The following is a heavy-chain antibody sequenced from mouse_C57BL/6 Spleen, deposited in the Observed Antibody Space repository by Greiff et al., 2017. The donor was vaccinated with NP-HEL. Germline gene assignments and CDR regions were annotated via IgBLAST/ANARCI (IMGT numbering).Heavy chain of an antibody. CDR2: IDPSDSET. CDR3: AGSGGYAMDY. J-gene: IGHJ4*01. D-gene: IGHD3-2*02. CDR1: GYTFTSYW. V-gene: IGHV1-52*01. Sequence: QVQLQQPGAELVRPGSSVKLSCKASGYTFTSYWMHWVKQRPIQGLEWIGNIDPSDSETHYNQKFKDKATLTVDKSSSTAYMQLSSLTSEDSAVYYCAGSGGYAMDYWGQGTSVTVSS.